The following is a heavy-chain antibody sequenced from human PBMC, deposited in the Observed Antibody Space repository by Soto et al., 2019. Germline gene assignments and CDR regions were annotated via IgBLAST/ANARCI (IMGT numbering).Heavy chain of an antibody. CDR3: ARDFGAGAHFDH. Sequence: QVHLQQWGTGLLKPSETLSLTCAVYGGSLTDYWWTWIRQTPGKGLEWIGEINHIGESNHNPSLRSXFTISLDTSQTQFSLKLTSVTVADTAVYYCARDFGAGAHFDHWGQGSLVTVSS. J-gene: IGHJ4*02. D-gene: IGHD3-10*01. CDR1: GGSLTDYW. V-gene: IGHV4-34*01. CDR2: INHIGES.